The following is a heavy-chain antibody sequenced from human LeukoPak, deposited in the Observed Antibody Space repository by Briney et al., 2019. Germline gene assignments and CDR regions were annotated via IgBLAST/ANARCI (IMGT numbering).Heavy chain of an antibody. CDR3: AKPRDFYYYMDV. CDR2: ISAIGGST. Sequence: PGGSLRLSCAASGFTFSSYAMCWVRQAPGKGLEWVSTISAIGGSTYYADSVKGRFTISRDNSKNTLYLQMNSLGAEDTAVYYCAKPRDFYYYMDVWGKGTTVTVSS. V-gene: IGHV3-23*01. J-gene: IGHJ6*03. CDR1: GFTFSSYA.